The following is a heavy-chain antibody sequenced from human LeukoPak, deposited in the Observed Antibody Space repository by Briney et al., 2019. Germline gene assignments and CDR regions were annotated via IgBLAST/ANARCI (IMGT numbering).Heavy chain of an antibody. CDR3: ARDSSGGYFQH. V-gene: IGHV4-39*07. D-gene: IGHD3-16*01. CDR2: IYYSGST. CDR1: GGSISSSSYY. Sequence: SETLSLTCTVSGGSISSSSYYWGWIRQPPGKGLEWIGSIYYSGSTYYNPSLKSRVTISVDTSKNQFSLKLSSVTAADTAVYYCARDSSGGYFQHWGQGTLVTVSS. J-gene: IGHJ1*01.